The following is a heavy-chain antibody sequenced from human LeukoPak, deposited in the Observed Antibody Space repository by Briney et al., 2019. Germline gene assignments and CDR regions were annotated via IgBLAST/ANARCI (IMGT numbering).Heavy chain of an antibody. CDR2: ISSSSSTI. V-gene: IGHV3-48*04. J-gene: IGHJ4*02. CDR3: ARGDSSGWYGHLNDY. CDR1: GFTFSSYS. D-gene: IGHD6-19*01. Sequence: GGSLRLSCAASGFTFSSYSMNWVRQAPGKGLEWVSYISSSSSTIYYADSVKGRFTISRDNAKNSLYLQMNSLRAEDTAVYYCARGDSSGWYGHLNDYWGQGTLVTVSS.